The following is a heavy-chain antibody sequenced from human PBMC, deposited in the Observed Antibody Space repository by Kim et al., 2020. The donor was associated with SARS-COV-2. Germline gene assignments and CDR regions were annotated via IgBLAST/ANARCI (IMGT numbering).Heavy chain of an antibody. Sequence: GGFLRLSCAASGFTVSSNYMNWVRQAPGKGLEWVSVIYSGGGTYYADSVKGRFTISRDNSKNTLYLQMNSLRAEDTAVYYCARDRDYGKYGMDVWGQGTTVTVSS. D-gene: IGHD3-10*01. V-gene: IGHV3-53*01. J-gene: IGHJ6*02. CDR2: IYSGGGT. CDR3: ARDRDYGKYGMDV. CDR1: GFTVSSNY.